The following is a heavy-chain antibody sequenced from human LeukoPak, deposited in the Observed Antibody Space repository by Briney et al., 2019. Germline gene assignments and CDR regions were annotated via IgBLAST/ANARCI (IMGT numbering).Heavy chain of an antibody. Sequence: SEPLSLTCTVSGGSISSSSYYGGWIRQPPAKGLEWIGSIYYSGSTYYNPSLTSRVTMSGDTSKNQFSLKLSSVTAADTAVYYCARHAYIVVVPAAITGTFDPWGQGTLVTVSS. J-gene: IGHJ5*02. D-gene: IGHD2-2*02. V-gene: IGHV4-39*01. CDR2: IYYSGST. CDR1: GGSISSSSYY. CDR3: ARHAYIVVVPAAITGTFDP.